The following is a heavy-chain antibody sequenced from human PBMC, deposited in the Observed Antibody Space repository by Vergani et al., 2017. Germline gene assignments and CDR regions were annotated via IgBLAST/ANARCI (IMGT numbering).Heavy chain of an antibody. D-gene: IGHD4-11*01. CDR3: AMDFLTRVTTLDYYYMGV. J-gene: IGHJ6*03. V-gene: IGHV3-30*03. CDR2: ISYDGNKK. Sequence: QVQLVESGGGEVQPGRSLRLFCSAAGFPFSDYGVHWVRQAPGKGLEWVSVISYDGNKKNYADSVKGLFTISRDNSKNTLYLEMKALRAEDTAVYYCAMDFLTRVTTLDYYYMGVWGKGTTVTVSS. CDR1: GFPFSDYG.